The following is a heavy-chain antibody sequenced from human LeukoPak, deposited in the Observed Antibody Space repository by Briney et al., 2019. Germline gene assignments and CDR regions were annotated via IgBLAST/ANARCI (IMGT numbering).Heavy chain of an antibody. V-gene: IGHV3-23*01. Sequence: GGSLRLSCAASGFTFSSYAMSWVRQAPGKGLEWVSAISGSGGSTYYADSVKGRFTISRDNSKNTLYLQINSLRAEDTAVYYCAKRHYDSSGQAEYYFDYWGQGTLVTVSS. D-gene: IGHD3-22*01. CDR2: ISGSGGST. J-gene: IGHJ4*02. CDR1: GFTFSSYA. CDR3: AKRHYDSSGQAEYYFDY.